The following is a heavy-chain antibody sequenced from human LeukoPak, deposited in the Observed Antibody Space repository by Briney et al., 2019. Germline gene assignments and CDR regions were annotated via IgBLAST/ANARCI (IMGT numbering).Heavy chain of an antibody. CDR2: IYSGGGT. D-gene: IGHD6-19*01. J-gene: IGHJ4*02. V-gene: IGHV3-53*01. CDR3: ARDMAGPPLFYY. Sequence: GRSLRLSCAASGFTVSSNYMSWVRQAPGKGLEWVSVIYSGGGTYYADSVKGRFTISRDNSKNTLYLQMNSLRAEDTAVYYCARDMAGPPLFYYWGQGTLVTVPS. CDR1: GFTVSSNY.